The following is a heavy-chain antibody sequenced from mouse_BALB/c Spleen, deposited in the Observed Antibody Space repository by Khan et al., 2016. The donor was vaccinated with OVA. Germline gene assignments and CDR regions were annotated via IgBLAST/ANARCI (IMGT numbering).Heavy chain of an antibody. CDR2: IDPYNGGT. D-gene: IGHD1-1*01. V-gene: IGHV1S135*01. CDR1: GYSFTDYN. CDR3: ARTDYYGSSYYFDY. Sequence: EVQLQESGPGLVKPGASVKVSCKASGYSFTDYNMFWVKQSHGKSLEWIGYIDPYNGGTSYNQKFKGKATLTVDKSSSTAFMHLSSLTSEDSAVFYCARTDYYGSSYYFDYWGQGTTLTVSS. J-gene: IGHJ2*01.